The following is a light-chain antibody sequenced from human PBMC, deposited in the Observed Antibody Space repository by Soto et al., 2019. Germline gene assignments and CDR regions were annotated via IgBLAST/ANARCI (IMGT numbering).Light chain of an antibody. Sequence: EIVLTQSPVILSLSPGERATLSCRASQSVSGRLGWYQQKPGQAPRLLIYNALSRATGIPARFSGSGSGTDFTLTISSLESEDFVVYYCQQCNSWPRTFGQGTKVEIK. J-gene: IGKJ1*01. CDR2: NAL. CDR3: QQCNSWPRT. CDR1: QSVSGR. V-gene: IGKV3-11*01.